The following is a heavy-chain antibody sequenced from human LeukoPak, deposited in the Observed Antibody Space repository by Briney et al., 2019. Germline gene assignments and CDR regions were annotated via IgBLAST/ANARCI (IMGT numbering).Heavy chain of an antibody. J-gene: IGHJ4*02. CDR1: GYTFIHHY. CDR3: AREVGSGWPYFDY. CDR2: IIPIFGTA. D-gene: IGHD6-19*01. V-gene: IGHV1-69*06. Sequence: SVKVSCKPSGYTFIHHYIHWVRQAPGQGREWMGGIIPIFGTANYAQKFQGRVTITADKSTSTAYMELSSLRSEDTAVYYCAREVGSGWPYFDYWGQGTLVTVSS.